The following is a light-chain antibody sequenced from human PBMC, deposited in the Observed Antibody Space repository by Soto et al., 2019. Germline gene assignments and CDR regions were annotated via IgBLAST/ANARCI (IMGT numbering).Light chain of an antibody. CDR3: NSYTTNTTWV. J-gene: IGLJ3*02. Sequence: QSALTQPASVSGSPGQSITISCTGTSSDVGTYNYVSWYQQHPGKAPKLIIYDVSTRPSGLSNRFSGSRSGNTASLTISGLQAEDEADYYCNSYTTNTTWVFGGGTKLTVL. CDR2: DVS. CDR1: SSDVGTYNY. V-gene: IGLV2-14*01.